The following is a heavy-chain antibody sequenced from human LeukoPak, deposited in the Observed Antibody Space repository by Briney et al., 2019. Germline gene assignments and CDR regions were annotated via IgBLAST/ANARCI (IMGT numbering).Heavy chain of an antibody. CDR1: GFVFSNYG. Sequence: GGSLRLSCQTSGFVFSNYGMHWVRQAPGKGLEWVAFVRYDGSNEYYADSVKGRFTISRDNSKNTLYLQMNSLRAEDTAVYSCARGLGGIFGVVIIASPFFDYWGQGTLVTVSS. D-gene: IGHD3-3*01. CDR2: VRYDGSNE. J-gene: IGHJ4*02. CDR3: ARGLGGIFGVVIIASPFFDY. V-gene: IGHV3-30*02.